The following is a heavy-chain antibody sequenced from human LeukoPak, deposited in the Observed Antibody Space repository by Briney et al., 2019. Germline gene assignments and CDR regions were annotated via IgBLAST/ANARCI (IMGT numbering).Heavy chain of an antibody. V-gene: IGHV4-30-4*08. CDR1: GGSISSGDYY. CDR2: IYYSGST. J-gene: IGHJ4*02. CDR3: ARGGLDY. Sequence: SETLSLTCTVSGGSISSGDYYWSWIRQPPGKGLEWIGYIYYSGSTSYNPSLKSRVTILVDTSKNQFSLKLSSVTAADTAVYYCARGGLDYWGQGTLVTVSS.